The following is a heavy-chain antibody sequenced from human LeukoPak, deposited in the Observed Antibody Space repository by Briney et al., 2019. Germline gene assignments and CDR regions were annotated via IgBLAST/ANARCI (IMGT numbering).Heavy chain of an antibody. CDR1: GFTVSSNY. J-gene: IGHJ4*02. CDR3: ARDGDYGDPPFDY. CDR2: IYSGANT. V-gene: IGHV3-53*01. D-gene: IGHD4-17*01. Sequence: GGSLRLSCAASGFTVSSNYMSWVRQAPGKGREWVSVIYSGANTYYADSVKGRFTISRDNSKNTLYLQVNSLRAEDTAVYYCARDGDYGDPPFDYWGQGTLVTVSS.